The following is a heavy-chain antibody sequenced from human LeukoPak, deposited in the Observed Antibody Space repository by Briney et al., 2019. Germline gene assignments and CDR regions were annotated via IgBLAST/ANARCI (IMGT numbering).Heavy chain of an antibody. J-gene: IGHJ5*02. V-gene: IGHV4-39*01. CDR3: ARLVRALGWFDP. Sequence: SETLSLTCTISGGSISSSSYYWGWLRQPPGKGLEWSGSMYYSGSTYYNPSSTSRLTISVDTSKNQFSLKLRSVTAADTAVYYCARLVRALGWFDPWGQGTLVTVSS. D-gene: IGHD3-10*01. CDR1: GGSISSSSYY. CDR2: MYYSGST.